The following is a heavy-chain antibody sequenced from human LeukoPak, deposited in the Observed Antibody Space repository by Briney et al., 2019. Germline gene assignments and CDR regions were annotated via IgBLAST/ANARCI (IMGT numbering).Heavy chain of an antibody. D-gene: IGHD1-1*01. CDR1: GGSISSSSYY. CDR3: ARGLVERRLTSVSPLDYYYMDV. CDR2: IYYSGST. J-gene: IGHJ6*03. V-gene: IGHV4-39*01. Sequence: SETLSLTCTVSGGSISSSSYYWGWIRQPPGKGLEWIGSIYYSGSTYYNPSLKSRVTISVDTSKNQFSLKLSSVTAADTAVYYCARGLVERRLTSVSPLDYYYMDVWGKGTTVTISS.